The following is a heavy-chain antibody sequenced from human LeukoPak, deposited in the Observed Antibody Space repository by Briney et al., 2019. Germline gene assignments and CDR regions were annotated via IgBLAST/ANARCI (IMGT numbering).Heavy chain of an antibody. CDR2: IYYSGNT. V-gene: IGHV4-59*01. Sequence: PSETLSLTCTVSSGSITNYYWSWIRQPPGKGLEWIGFIYYSGNTNYNPSLKSRVTISVDTSKNQFSLKLSSMTAADTAVYYCARGALLWFGDRMEYYFDYWGQGTLLTVSS. D-gene: IGHD3-10*01. CDR3: ARGALLWFGDRMEYYFDY. J-gene: IGHJ4*02. CDR1: SGSITNYY.